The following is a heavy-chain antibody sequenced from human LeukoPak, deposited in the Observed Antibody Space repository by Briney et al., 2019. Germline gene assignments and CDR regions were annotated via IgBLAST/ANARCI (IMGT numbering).Heavy chain of an antibody. J-gene: IGHJ4*02. D-gene: IGHD3-22*01. CDR2: ITSRGEST. CDR3: ARDRPNYYGSDGHYYRRDGDY. V-gene: IGHV3-23*01. CDR1: GFTFSIYA. Sequence: GGSLRLSCAASGFTFSIYAMGWVRQAPGKGLQWVSSITSRGESTWYVDSVKGRFTITRDNSENTPYLQMHSLRAEDTAVYYCARDRPNYYGSDGHYYRRDGDYWGRGTLVSVSS.